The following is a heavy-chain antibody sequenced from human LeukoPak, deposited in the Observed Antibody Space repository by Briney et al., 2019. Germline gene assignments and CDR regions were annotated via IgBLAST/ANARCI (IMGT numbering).Heavy chain of an antibody. Sequence: GRSLRLSCAASGLTFSSYGMHWVRQAPGKGLEWVAVISYDGSNKYYADSVKGRFTISRDNSKNTLYLQMNSLRAEDTAVYYCAKCLRETVYYYYGMDVWGQGTTVTVSS. CDR2: ISYDGSNK. V-gene: IGHV3-30*18. J-gene: IGHJ6*02. CDR1: GLTFSSYG. CDR3: AKCLRETVYYYYGMDV. D-gene: IGHD5/OR15-5a*01.